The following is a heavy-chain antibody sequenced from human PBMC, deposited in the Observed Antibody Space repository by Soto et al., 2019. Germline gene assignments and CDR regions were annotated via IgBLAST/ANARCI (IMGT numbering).Heavy chain of an antibody. V-gene: IGHV3-30*18. J-gene: IGHJ4*02. D-gene: IGHD3-10*01. Sequence: PEGSLRLSCAASGFTFSSYGMHWVRQAPGKGLEWVAVISYDGSNKYYADSVKGRFTISRDNSKNTLYLQMNSLRAEDTAVYYCAKASGLLWFGEPLYYYDYWGQGTLVTISS. CDR3: AKASGLLWFGEPLYYYDY. CDR2: ISYDGSNK. CDR1: GFTFSSYG.